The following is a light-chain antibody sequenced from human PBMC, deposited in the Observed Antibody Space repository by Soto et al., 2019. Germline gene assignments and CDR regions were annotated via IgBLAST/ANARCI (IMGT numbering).Light chain of an antibody. CDR2: SAS. V-gene: IGKV1-39*01. CDR3: QQSNRTLST. J-gene: IGKJ5*01. Sequence: DIQMTQSPSSISASLGDSGTSXXRASQSSASYLNGYQQKPGTAPQAXSDSASRLQRGVPSRFSGGGSGTDFTLTISSLQPEDFATYYCQQSNRTLSTFGQGTRLDIK. CDR1: QSSASY.